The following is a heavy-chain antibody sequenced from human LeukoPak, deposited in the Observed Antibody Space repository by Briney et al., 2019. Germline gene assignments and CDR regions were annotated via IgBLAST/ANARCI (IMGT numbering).Heavy chain of an antibody. J-gene: IGHJ4*02. D-gene: IGHD2-2*01. CDR3: ARESVVIPAAPPGFDY. CDR2: IYKRNSYI. CDR1: GLTFSRYS. V-gene: IGHV3-21*01. Sequence: GGCLRLSCAGSGLTFSRYSISWVGQAPGRGVEWVSSIYKRNSYIYYPDSVQGLFTIYRDNAKNAVYLQMNSLRVRDTPVYYCARESVVIPAAPPGFDYWGEGTLVTVSS.